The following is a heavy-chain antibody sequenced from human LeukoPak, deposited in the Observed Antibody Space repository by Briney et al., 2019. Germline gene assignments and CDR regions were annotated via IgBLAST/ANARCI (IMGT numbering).Heavy chain of an antibody. CDR3: AKDFVVVPGNVNYFHN. V-gene: IGHV3-23*01. CDR1: GFTFSSYG. CDR2: ISGSGGDT. J-gene: IGHJ4*02. Sequence: GGSLRLSCAASGFTFSSYGMSWVRQAPGKGLERVSAISGSGGDTYSADSVKGRFTISRDNSKSKLFLQMNKVKTEDTAVYYCAKDFVVVPGNVNYFHNWGQGALVTVSS. D-gene: IGHD2-21*01.